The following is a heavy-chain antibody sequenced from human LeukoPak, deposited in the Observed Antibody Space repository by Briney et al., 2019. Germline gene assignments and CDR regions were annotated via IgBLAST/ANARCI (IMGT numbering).Heavy chain of an antibody. CDR2: ISYDGSNK. D-gene: IGHD3-10*01. V-gene: IGHV3-30*18. CDR3: AKNYLPDYYGSGSYYNAAMDV. CDR1: GFTFSSYG. J-gene: IGHJ6*02. Sequence: GGSPRLSCAASGFTFSSYGMHWARQAPGKGLEWVAVISYDGSNKYYADSVKGRFTISRDNSKNTLYLQMNSLRAEDTAVYYCAKNYLPDYYGSGSYYNAAMDVWGQGTTVTVSS.